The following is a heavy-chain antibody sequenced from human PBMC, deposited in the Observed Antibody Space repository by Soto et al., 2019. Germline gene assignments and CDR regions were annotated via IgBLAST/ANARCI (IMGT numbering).Heavy chain of an antibody. Sequence: EVQLLESGGGLVQPGGSLRLSCAASGFTFSSYAMSWVRQAPGKGLEWVSAISGSGGSTYYADSVKGRFTISRDNSKNTLYRQMNSLRAEDTAVYYCAKDRYSSGAIDYWGQGTLVTVSS. CDR3: AKDRYSSGAIDY. V-gene: IGHV3-23*01. D-gene: IGHD3-22*01. CDR1: GFTFSSYA. J-gene: IGHJ4*02. CDR2: ISGSGGST.